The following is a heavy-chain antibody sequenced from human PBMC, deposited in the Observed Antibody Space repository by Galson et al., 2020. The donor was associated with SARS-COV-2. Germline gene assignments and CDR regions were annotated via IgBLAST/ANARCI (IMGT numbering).Heavy chain of an antibody. J-gene: IGHJ2*01. CDR3: VTTDFRTRGALNPGGWFFEL. D-gene: IGHD3-3*01. Sequence: ASVKVSCKVGGDTLSELSMHWVRQAPGKGFEWMGGFNPEDGETIYSKKFKGRVTMTEDTFTDTAYMELNSLKSEDTAIYYCVTTDFRTRGALNPGGWFFELWGRGTLVIISS. CDR2: FNPEDGET. V-gene: IGHV1-24*01. CDR1: GDTLSELS.